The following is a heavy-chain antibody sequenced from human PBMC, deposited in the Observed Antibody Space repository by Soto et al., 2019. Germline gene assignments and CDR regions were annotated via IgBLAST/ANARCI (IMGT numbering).Heavy chain of an antibody. CDR3: ARDPAALEPPIEYSSSSHYYYGMDV. CDR1: GYTFTSYY. V-gene: IGHV1-46*01. Sequence: GASVKVSCKASGYTFTSYYMHWVRQAPGQGLEWMGIINPSGGSTSYAQKFQGRVTMTRDTSTSTVYMELSSLRSEDTAVYYCARDPAALEPPIEYSSSSHYYYGMDVWGQGTTVTVSS. D-gene: IGHD6-6*01. J-gene: IGHJ6*02. CDR2: INPSGGST.